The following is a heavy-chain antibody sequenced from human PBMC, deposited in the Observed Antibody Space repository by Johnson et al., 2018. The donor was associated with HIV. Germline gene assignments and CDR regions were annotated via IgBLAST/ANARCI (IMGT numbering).Heavy chain of an antibody. Sequence: VQLVESGGGLVQPGRSLRLSCAASGFTFDDYAMHWVRQAPWKGLEWVSGISWNSGSIGYADSVKGRFTISRDNAKNSLYLQMNSLRAEDTALYYCEAVVSAFDIWGQGTMVTVSS. CDR1: GFTFDDYA. D-gene: IGHD2-15*01. V-gene: IGHV3-9*01. CDR3: EAVVSAFDI. CDR2: ISWNSGSI. J-gene: IGHJ3*02.